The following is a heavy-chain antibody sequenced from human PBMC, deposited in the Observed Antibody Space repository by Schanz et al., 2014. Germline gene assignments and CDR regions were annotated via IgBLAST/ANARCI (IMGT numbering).Heavy chain of an antibody. Sequence: VHLVESGGGLVQPGRSLRLSCAASGFTFDDYAMHWVRQAPGKGLEWVSGISWNSGSIGYADSVKGRFTISRDDAKNSLYLQMNSLRAEDTALYYCAKDRQNRVNRVGYYYGMDVWGQGTTVTVSS. V-gene: IGHV3-9*01. CDR1: GFTFDDYA. CDR3: AKDRQNRVNRVGYYYGMDV. J-gene: IGHJ6*02. CDR2: ISWNSGSI. D-gene: IGHD3-16*01.